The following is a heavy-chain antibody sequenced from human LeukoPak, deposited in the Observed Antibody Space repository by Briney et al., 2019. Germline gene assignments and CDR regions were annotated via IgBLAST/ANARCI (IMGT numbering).Heavy chain of an antibody. Sequence: GGSLRLSCAGSGFTFSHYNMNWVRQAPGKGLEWVSSITTSGNYIYYRDSVKGRFTISRDIAENSLYLQMNSLRAEDTAVYYCARSITTAINIDLWGQGTLVTVSS. J-gene: IGHJ5*02. CDR2: ITTSGNYI. CDR3: ARSITTAINIDL. CDR1: GFTFSHYN. V-gene: IGHV3-21*01. D-gene: IGHD6-13*01.